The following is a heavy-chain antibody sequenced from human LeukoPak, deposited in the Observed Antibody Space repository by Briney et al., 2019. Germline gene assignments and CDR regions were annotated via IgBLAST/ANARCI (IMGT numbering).Heavy chain of an antibody. J-gene: IGHJ4*02. Sequence: GESLKIFCEASGYSFTTYWIGWVRQMPGKGLEWMGIIYPGDSDTRYSPSFQGQVTISADKSRSTAYLQWSSLKASDTAMYYCARQHGSGSYYSRAIDYWGQGTLVTVSS. CDR1: GYSFTTYW. CDR3: ARQHGSGSYYSRAIDY. V-gene: IGHV5-51*01. D-gene: IGHD3-10*01. CDR2: IYPGDSDT.